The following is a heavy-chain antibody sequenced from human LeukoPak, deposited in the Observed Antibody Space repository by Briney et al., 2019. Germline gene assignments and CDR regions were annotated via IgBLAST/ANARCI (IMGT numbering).Heavy chain of an antibody. V-gene: IGHV4-59*01. J-gene: IGHJ5*02. CDR3: ARERIVGATHNWFDP. D-gene: IGHD1-26*01. CDR1: GGSISSYY. Sequence: SETRSLTCTVSGGSISSYYWSWIRQPPGKGLEWIGYIYYSGSTNYNPSLKSRVTISVDTSKNQFSLKLSSVTAADTAVYYCARERIVGATHNWFDPWGQGTLVTVSS. CDR2: IYYSGST.